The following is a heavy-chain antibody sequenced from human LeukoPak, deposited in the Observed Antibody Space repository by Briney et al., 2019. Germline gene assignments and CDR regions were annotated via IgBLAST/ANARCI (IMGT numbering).Heavy chain of an antibody. CDR1: GFAFSSYW. CDR2: INRDGSST. D-gene: IGHD6-13*01. Sequence: GGSLRLSCVASGFAFSSYWMHWVRQAPGKGLVWVSRINRDGSSTGYADSVKGRFAISRDNAKNTLYLQMNSLRAEDTAVYYCARQFGYSSSWELGDYYYYGMDVWGQGTTVTVSS. V-gene: IGHV3-74*01. CDR3: ARQFGYSSSWELGDYYYYGMDV. J-gene: IGHJ6*02.